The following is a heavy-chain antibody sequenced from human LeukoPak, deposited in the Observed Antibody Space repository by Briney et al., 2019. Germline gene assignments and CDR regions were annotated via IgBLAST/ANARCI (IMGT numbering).Heavy chain of an antibody. CDR2: INPNTGDT. Sequence: ASVKVSCKASGYTSTGYYIHWVRQAPGQGLEWMGWINPNTGDTHYAQKFQGRVTMTRDTSISTAYMELSRLRSDDTAVYYCARDQGRGYSYGLYYFDYWGQGTLVTVSS. J-gene: IGHJ4*02. CDR1: GYTSTGYY. D-gene: IGHD5-18*01. CDR3: ARDQGRGYSYGLYYFDY. V-gene: IGHV1-2*02.